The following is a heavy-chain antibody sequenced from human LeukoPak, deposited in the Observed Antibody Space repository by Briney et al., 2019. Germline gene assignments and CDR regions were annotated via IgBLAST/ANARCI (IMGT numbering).Heavy chain of an antibody. V-gene: IGHV1-2*02. J-gene: IGHJ4*02. CDR1: GYSFTGYY. D-gene: IGHD6-19*01. CDR2: INPKSGGT. Sequence: ASVKVSCKASGYSFTGYYMHWVRQAPGQRLEWMGWINPKSGGTNYEQKFQSRVTMTGDTSISTAYMELSSLRSDDTAVYYCAKVGEDTTGWYNYYFDYWGQGTLVTVSS. CDR3: AKVGEDTTGWYNYYFDY.